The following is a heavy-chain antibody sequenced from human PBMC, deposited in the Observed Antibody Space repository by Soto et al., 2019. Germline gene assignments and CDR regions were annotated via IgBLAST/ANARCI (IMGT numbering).Heavy chain of an antibody. V-gene: IGHV2-5*02. CDR1: GFSLSTSGVG. CDR2: IYWDDSK. CDR3: AHKGPEDWPLDY. D-gene: IGHD3-9*01. Sequence: QITLKESGPPLVRPTQTLTLTCAFSGFSLSTSGVGVGWIRQPPGKALEWLAVIYWDDSKHYSPSLRSRLTITKDTSKNQVVITLNNMDPMDTGTYYCAHKGPEDWPLDYWGQGTLVTVSS. J-gene: IGHJ4*02.